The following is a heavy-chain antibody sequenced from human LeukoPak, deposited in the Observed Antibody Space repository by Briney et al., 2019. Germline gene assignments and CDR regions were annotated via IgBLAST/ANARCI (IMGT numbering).Heavy chain of an antibody. CDR3: ARDGSILTGYSDFDY. D-gene: IGHD3-9*01. CDR2: ISSSSSHI. J-gene: IGHJ4*02. CDR1: GFTFSSYS. Sequence: PGGSLRLSCAASGFTFSSYSMNWVRQAPGKGLEWVSSISSSSSHIYYADSVEGRFTISRDNAKNSLYLQMNSLRAEDTAVYYCARDGSILTGYSDFDYWGQGTLVTVSS. V-gene: IGHV3-21*01.